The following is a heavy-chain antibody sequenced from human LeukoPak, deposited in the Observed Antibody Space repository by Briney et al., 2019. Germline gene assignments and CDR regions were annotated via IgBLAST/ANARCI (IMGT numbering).Heavy chain of an antibody. J-gene: IGHJ4*02. Sequence: ASETLSLTCTVSGGSISSYYWSWIRQPPGKGLEWIGYIYYSGSTNYNPSLKSRVTISVDTSKNQFSLRLSSVTAADTAVYYCARGLEAIFGVGIWGQGTLVTVSS. CDR1: GGSISSYY. D-gene: IGHD3-3*01. CDR2: IYYSGST. V-gene: IGHV4-59*12. CDR3: ARGLEAIFGVGI.